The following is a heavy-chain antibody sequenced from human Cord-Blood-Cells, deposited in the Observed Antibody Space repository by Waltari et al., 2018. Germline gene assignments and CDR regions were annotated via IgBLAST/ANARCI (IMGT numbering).Heavy chain of an antibody. V-gene: IGHV1-24*01. Sequence: QVQLVQSGAEVKKPGASVKVSCKVSGYTLTELSMHWVRQAPGKRLEWMGGFDPEDGETIYAQKFQGRVPMTEDTSTDPAYMELSSLRSEDTAVYYCATACGGDCYDAFDIWGQGTMVTVSS. J-gene: IGHJ3*02. CDR1: GYTLTELS. CDR3: ATACGGDCYDAFDI. D-gene: IGHD2-21*01. CDR2: FDPEDGET.